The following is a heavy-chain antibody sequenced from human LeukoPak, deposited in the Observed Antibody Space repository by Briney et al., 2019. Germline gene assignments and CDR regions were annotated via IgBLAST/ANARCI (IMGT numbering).Heavy chain of an antibody. J-gene: IGHJ4*02. Sequence: PGGSLRLSCAASGFTFDDYAMHWVRQAPGKGLGWVSGISWNSGSIGYADSVKGRFTISRDNAKDSLYLQMNSLRAEDTALYYCAKDARPGYSSSWLGYWGQGTLVTVSS. CDR1: GFTFDDYA. CDR3: AKDARPGYSSSWLGY. V-gene: IGHV3-9*01. D-gene: IGHD6-13*01. CDR2: ISWNSGSI.